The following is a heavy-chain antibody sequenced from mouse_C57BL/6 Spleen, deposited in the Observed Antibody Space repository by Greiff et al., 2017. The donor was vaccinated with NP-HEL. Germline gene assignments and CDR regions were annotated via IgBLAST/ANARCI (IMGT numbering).Heavy chain of an antibody. CDR2: INPNYGTT. CDR1: GYSFTDYN. CDR3: ARSGVAATAFDY. V-gene: IGHV1-39*01. D-gene: IGHD1-2*01. J-gene: IGHJ2*01. Sequence: EVKLVESGPELVKPGASVKISCKASGYSFTDYNMNWVKQSNGKSLEWIGVINPNYGTTSYNQKFKGKATLTVDQSSSTAYMQLNSLTSEDSAVYYCARSGVAATAFDYWGQGTTLTVSS.